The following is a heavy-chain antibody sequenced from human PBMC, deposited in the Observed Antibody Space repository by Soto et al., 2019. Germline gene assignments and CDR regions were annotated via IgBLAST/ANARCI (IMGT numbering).Heavy chain of an antibody. V-gene: IGHV3-30*18. Sequence: GGSLRRSCAASGFRLSGYGMHWVRQAPGKGLEWLAAISDDGSNKYYGDSVKGRFTISRDNSKNTLYLQINSLRAEDTAVYYCAKDRECEHNNGCPQRSWGQGTQVTVSS. D-gene: IGHD3-10*01. CDR2: ISDDGSNK. J-gene: IGHJ5*02. CDR1: GFRLSGYG. CDR3: AKDRECEHNNGCPQRS.